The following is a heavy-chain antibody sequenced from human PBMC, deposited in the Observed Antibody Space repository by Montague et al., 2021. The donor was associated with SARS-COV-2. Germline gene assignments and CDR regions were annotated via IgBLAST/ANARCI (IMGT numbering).Heavy chain of an antibody. CDR1: GDSITSDSYC. D-gene: IGHD2-8*02. J-gene: IGHJ4*02. V-gene: IGHV4-61*09. CDR2: IYPSGST. CDR3: ARDWWGTGGILSG. Sequence: TLSLTCTASGDSITSDSYCWSWIRQPAGKGLEWIGHIYPSGSTNYNPSLRSRVTLSVDTSKKRFSLRLSSVSAADTAMYYCARDWWGTGGILSGWGQGTLVTVSS.